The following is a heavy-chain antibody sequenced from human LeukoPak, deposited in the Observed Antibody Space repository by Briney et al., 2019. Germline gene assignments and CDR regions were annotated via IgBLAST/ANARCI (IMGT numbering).Heavy chain of an antibody. D-gene: IGHD2-2*01. J-gene: IGHJ4*02. CDR1: GYTLTELS. Sequence: AASVTVSCMVSGYTLTELSMHWVRQAPGKGLEWMGGFDPEDGETIYAQKFQGRVTMTEDTSTDTAYMELSSLRSEDTAVYYCATGVVVVVPAGNFDYWGQGTLVTVSS. V-gene: IGHV1-24*01. CDR2: FDPEDGET. CDR3: ATGVVVVVPAGNFDY.